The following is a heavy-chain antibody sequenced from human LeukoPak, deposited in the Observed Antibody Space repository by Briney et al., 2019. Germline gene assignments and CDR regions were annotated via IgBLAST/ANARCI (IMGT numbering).Heavy chain of an antibody. CDR1: GFTFSSYW. J-gene: IGHJ4*02. Sequence: GGSLRLSCAASGFTFSSYWMSWVRQAPGKGLEWVASIKQDGTEKYYVDSVKGRFTISRDNAKNSLYLQMNSLRAEDTAVYYCARSIAAAGFDYWGQGTLVTVSS. CDR3: ARSIAAAGFDY. CDR2: IKQDGTEK. V-gene: IGHV3-7*01. D-gene: IGHD6-13*01.